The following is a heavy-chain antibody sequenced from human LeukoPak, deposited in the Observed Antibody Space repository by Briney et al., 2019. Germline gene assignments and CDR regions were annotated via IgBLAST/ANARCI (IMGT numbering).Heavy chain of an antibody. CDR3: ARQKRWDGYTLDS. CDR1: GDSISSSSYH. J-gene: IGHJ4*02. CDR2: VSYSGST. V-gene: IGHV4-39*01. D-gene: IGHD5-24*01. Sequence: PSETLSLTCTVSGDSISSSSYHWGWIRQPPGKGLEWIGSVSYSGSTYYNPSLKSRVTISVDTSKNQFSLKLSSVAAADTAVYYCARQKRWDGYTLDSWGQGTLVTVSS.